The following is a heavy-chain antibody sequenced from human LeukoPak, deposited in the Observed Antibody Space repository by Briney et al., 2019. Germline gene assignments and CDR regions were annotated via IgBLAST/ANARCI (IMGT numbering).Heavy chain of an antibody. CDR1: GYTFTSYY. CDR2: INPSGGST. D-gene: IGHD5-18*01. J-gene: IGHJ1*01. Sequence: ASVKVSCKASGYTFTSYYMHWVRQAPGQGLEWMGIINPSGGSTSYAQKFQGRVTMTRDMSTSTVYMELSSLRSEDTAVYYCARQLQETAMLMDGFQHWGQGTLVTVSS. V-gene: IGHV1-46*01. CDR3: ARQLQETAMLMDGFQH.